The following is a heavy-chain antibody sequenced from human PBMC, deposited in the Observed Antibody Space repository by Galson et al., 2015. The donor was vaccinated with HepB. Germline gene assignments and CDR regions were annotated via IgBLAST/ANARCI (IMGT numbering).Heavy chain of an antibody. CDR3: ARESGFDAFDI. V-gene: IGHV2-5*01. J-gene: IGHJ3*02. CDR1: GFSLSASGVG. Sequence: PALVKPTQTLTLTCTFSGFSLSASGVGVGWIRQPPGKALEWLALIYWNDDKRYSPSLKSRLTITKDTSKNQVVLTMTNMDPVDTATYYCARESGFDAFDIWGQGTMVTVSS. D-gene: IGHD5-12*01. CDR2: IYWNDDK.